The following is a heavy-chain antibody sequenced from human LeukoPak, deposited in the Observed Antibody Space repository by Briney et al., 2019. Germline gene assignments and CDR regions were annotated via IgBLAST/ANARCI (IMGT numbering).Heavy chain of an antibody. Sequence: GGSLRLSCEASGFTFGDYSMNWVRQAPGKGLEWVSYISSSSSTIYYADSVRGRFTISRDNAKKSLYLRMNSLRPDDTAVYYCARDPPNWGFGYWGQGTLSPSPQ. CDR3: ARDPPNWGFGY. J-gene: IGHJ4*02. CDR2: ISSSSSTI. CDR1: GFTFGDYS. V-gene: IGHV3-48*01. D-gene: IGHD7-27*01.